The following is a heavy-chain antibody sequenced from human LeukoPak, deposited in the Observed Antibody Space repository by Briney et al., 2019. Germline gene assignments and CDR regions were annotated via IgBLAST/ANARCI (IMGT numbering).Heavy chain of an antibody. J-gene: IGHJ5*02. Sequence: KPSETLSLTCTVSGGSISSYYWSWIRQPPGKGPEWIGYIDYSGYTNYNPSLKSRVTISVDTSKNQFSLKLTSVTAADTAVYFCARGGYYGSGNDFRFDPWGQGTLATVSS. CDR3: ARGGYYGSGNDFRFDP. CDR2: IDYSGYT. V-gene: IGHV4-59*13. CDR1: GGSISSYY. D-gene: IGHD3-10*01.